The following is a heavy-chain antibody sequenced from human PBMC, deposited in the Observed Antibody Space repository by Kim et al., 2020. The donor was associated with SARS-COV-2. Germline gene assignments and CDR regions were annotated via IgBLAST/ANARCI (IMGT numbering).Heavy chain of an antibody. D-gene: IGHD2-15*01. V-gene: IGHV3-23*01. CDR2: ISGNGVNK. CDR3: AKGVGMGSYNYYYDYGM. Sequence: GGSLRLSCVASGFTFDTYAMSWVRQAPGKGLEWVSVISGNGVNKFYADSVRGRLTVSRDNSKNTLYLQMNSLRDEDTALYYCAKGVGMGSYNYYYDYGM. J-gene: IGHJ6*01. CDR1: GFTFDTYA.